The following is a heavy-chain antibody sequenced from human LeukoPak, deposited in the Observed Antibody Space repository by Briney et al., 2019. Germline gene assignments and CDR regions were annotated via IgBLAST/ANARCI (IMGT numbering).Heavy chain of an antibody. CDR3: ARISSGWYEVYDY. CDR1: GFTFSSYA. J-gene: IGHJ4*02. D-gene: IGHD6-19*01. CDR2: IYSGGST. Sequence: PGGSLRLSCAASGFTFSSYAMSWVRQAPGKGLEWVSVIYSGGSTYYADSVKGRFTISRDNSKNTLYLQMNSLRAEDTAVYYCARISSGWYEVYDYWGQGTLVTVSS. V-gene: IGHV3-66*01.